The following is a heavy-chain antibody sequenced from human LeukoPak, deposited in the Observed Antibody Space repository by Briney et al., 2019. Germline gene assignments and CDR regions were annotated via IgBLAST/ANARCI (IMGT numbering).Heavy chain of an antibody. Sequence: ASVKVSCKASRYIFTGYYMHWVRQAPGQGLEWMGWINPNSGGTNYARKFQGRVAMTRDTSISTAYMELSRLRSDDTAVYYCARYQWLGPDWGQGTLVTVSS. CDR3: ARYQWLGPD. V-gene: IGHV1-2*02. D-gene: IGHD6-19*01. CDR2: INPNSGGT. CDR1: RYIFTGYY. J-gene: IGHJ4*02.